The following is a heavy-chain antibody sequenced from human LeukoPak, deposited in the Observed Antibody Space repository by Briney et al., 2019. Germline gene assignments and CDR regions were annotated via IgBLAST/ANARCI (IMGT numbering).Heavy chain of an antibody. D-gene: IGHD3-10*01. CDR2: ISFDGDYK. CDR1: GFTFSSYA. V-gene: IGHV3-30*01. CDR3: ARVPSDYYGSGSYPVDY. Sequence: GGSLRLSCAASGFTFSSYAMHWVRQAPGKGLEWVAAISFDGDYKYYADSVKGRFTISRDNSKSTLFLQVERLRTEDTAVYYCARVPSDYYGSGSYPVDYWGQGTLATVSS. J-gene: IGHJ4*02.